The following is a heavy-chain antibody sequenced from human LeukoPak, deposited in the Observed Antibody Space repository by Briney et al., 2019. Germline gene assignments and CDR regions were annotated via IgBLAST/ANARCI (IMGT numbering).Heavy chain of an antibody. D-gene: IGHD2-15*01. J-gene: IGHJ4*02. V-gene: IGHV3-48*03. CDR2: ISSSGSTI. CDR1: GFTLSDYE. Sequence: GGSLRLSCAASGFTLSDYEMIWVRQAPGKGLEWVSYISSSGSTIYYADSVKGRFTISRDSARNSLYLQMDSLRAEDTAFYYCASLQYCSGGTCYPADHWGQGTLVTVSS. CDR3: ASLQYCSGGTCYPADH.